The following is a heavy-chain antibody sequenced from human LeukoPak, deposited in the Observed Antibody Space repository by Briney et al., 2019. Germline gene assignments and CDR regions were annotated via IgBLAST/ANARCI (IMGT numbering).Heavy chain of an antibody. D-gene: IGHD2-21*02. CDR1: GFTVSSYA. CDR2: ISSNGGST. CDR3: VRDPRNCGGDCYSGGYFDY. Sequence: GGSLRLSCVVSGFTVSSYAMHWVRQAPGKGLEYVSAISSNGGSTYYADSVKGRFTISRDNSKNTLYLQMSSLRVEDTAVYYCVRDPRNCGGDCYSGGYFDYWGQGTLVTVSS. J-gene: IGHJ4*02. V-gene: IGHV3-64D*09.